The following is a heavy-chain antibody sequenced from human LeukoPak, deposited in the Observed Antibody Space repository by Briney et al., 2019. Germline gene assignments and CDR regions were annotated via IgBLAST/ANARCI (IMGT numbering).Heavy chain of an antibody. CDR3: ARAVGATSFDY. J-gene: IGHJ4*02. CDR1: GGSISSYY. D-gene: IGHD1-26*01. Sequence: SETLSLTCTVSGGSISSYYWSWIRQPPGKGLEWIGYTYYCGSTNYNPSLKSRVTISVDTSKNQFSLKLSSVTAADTAVYYCARAVGATSFDYWGQGTLVTVSS. CDR2: TYYCGST. V-gene: IGHV4-59*08.